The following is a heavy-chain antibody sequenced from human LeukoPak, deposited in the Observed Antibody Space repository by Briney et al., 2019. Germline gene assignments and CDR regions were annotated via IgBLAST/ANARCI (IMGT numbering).Heavy chain of an antibody. V-gene: IGHV3-48*04. D-gene: IGHD6-19*01. J-gene: IGHJ4*02. CDR3: ARPQRGGSIAVAIDY. CDR2: IRNDGKSI. CDR1: GFTFKSFS. Sequence: GGSLRLSCAASGFTFKSFSMNWVRQAPGKGLEWVSYIRNDGKSIYYADSVKGRFTISRDNAKDSLYLQMNSLRAEDTAVYYCARPQRGGSIAVAIDYWGQGTLVTVSS.